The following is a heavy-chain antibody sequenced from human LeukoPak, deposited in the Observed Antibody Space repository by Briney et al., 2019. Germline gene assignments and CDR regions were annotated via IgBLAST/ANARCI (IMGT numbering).Heavy chain of an antibody. D-gene: IGHD6-6*01. Sequence: SETLSLTCTVSGGSISSGDYYWSWIRQPPGKGLEWLGYIYYSGSTYYNPSLKSRVTISVDTSKNQFSLKLSSVTAADTAVYYCARLVWAYSSSPGRTATFDYWGQGTLVTVSS. J-gene: IGHJ4*02. CDR2: IYYSGST. CDR3: ARLVWAYSSSPGRTATFDY. CDR1: GGSISSGDYY. V-gene: IGHV4-30-4*01.